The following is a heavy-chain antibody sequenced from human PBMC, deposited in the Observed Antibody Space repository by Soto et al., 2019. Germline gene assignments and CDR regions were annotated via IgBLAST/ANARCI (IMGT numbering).Heavy chain of an antibody. J-gene: IGHJ5*02. CDR1: GFTFSSYG. Sequence: PGGSLRLSCAASGFTFSSYGMHWVRQAPGKGLEWVAVISYDGSNKYYADSVKGRFTISRDNSKNTLYLQMNSLRAEDTAVYYCAKESVQYSSSSNWFDPWGQGTLVTVYS. V-gene: IGHV3-30*18. CDR3: AKESVQYSSSSNWFDP. D-gene: IGHD6-6*01. CDR2: ISYDGSNK.